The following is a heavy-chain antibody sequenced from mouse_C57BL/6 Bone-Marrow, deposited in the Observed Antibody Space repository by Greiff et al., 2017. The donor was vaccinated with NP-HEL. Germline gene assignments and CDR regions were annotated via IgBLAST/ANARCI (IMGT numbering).Heavy chain of an antibody. J-gene: IGHJ2*01. CDR1: GYTFTSYW. CDR3: ARWGITTVVATGFDY. D-gene: IGHD1-1*01. CDR2: IDPSDSYT. Sequence: QVQLKQPGAELVRPGTSVKLSCKASGYTFTSYWMHWVKQRPGQGLEWIGVIDPSDSYTNYNQKFKGKATLTVDTSSSTAYMQLSSLTSEDSAVYYWARWGITTVVATGFDYWGQGTTLTVSS. V-gene: IGHV1-59*01.